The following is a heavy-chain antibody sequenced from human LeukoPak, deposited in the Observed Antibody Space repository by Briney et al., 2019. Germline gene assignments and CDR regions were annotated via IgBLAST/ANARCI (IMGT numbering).Heavy chain of an antibody. CDR2: IIPIFGTA. CDR3: ARVSPRHTHWFDP. Sequence: GASVKVSCKASGGTFSSYAISWVRQAPGQGLEWMGGIIPIFGTANYAQKFQGRVTITADESTSTAYMELSSLRSEDTAVYYCARVSPRHTHWFDPWGQGTLVTVSS. CDR1: GGTFSSYA. J-gene: IGHJ5*02. D-gene: IGHD2-2*02. V-gene: IGHV1-69*13.